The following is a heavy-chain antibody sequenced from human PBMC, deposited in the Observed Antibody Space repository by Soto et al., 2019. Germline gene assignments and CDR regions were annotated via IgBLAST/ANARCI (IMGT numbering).Heavy chain of an antibody. CDR3: ARSPSYYDSSGALDP. V-gene: IGHV1-18*01. Sequence: ASVKVSCKASGYTFTSYGISWVRQAPGQGLEWMGWISAYNGNTNYAQKLQGRVTMTTDTSTSTAYMELRSLRSDDTAVYYCARSPSYYDSSGALDPWGQGTLVPVSS. CDR2: ISAYNGNT. D-gene: IGHD3-22*01. CDR1: GYTFTSYG. J-gene: IGHJ5*02.